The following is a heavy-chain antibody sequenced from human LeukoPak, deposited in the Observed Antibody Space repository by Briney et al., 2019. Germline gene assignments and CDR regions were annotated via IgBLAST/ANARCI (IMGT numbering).Heavy chain of an antibody. J-gene: IGHJ4*02. D-gene: IGHD3-22*01. CDR1: GFTFSSYA. V-gene: IGHV3-30-3*01. Sequence: GRSLRLSCAASGFTFSSYAMHWVRQAPGKGLEWGAGISYDGSNKYYADSVKGRFTISRDNSKTTLYLQMNRLRAEDTAVYYCARDYDSSGYPDCYFDYWGQGTLVTVSS. CDR3: ARDYDSSGYPDCYFDY. CDR2: ISYDGSNK.